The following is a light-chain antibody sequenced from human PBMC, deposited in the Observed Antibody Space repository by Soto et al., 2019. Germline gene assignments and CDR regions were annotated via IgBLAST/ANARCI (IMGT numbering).Light chain of an antibody. CDR1: QSVSSSY. V-gene: IGKV3-20*01. Sequence: EIVLTQSPGTLSLSPGGGATLSCRASQSVSSSYLAWYQQKFGQAPRLLIYGASNRATGIPDRFSGSGSGTDFTLTISRLEPEDCAVYYCQQQDTLPRTFGQGTKVEIK. CDR3: QQQDTLPRT. CDR2: GAS. J-gene: IGKJ1*01.